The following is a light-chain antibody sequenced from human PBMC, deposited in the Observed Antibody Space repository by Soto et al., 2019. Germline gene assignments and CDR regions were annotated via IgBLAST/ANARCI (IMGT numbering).Light chain of an antibody. CDR2: HVS. J-gene: IGLJ1*01. CDR3: SSYTSSSTGV. Sequence: QSALTQPASVSGSPGQSITISCTGTSSDVGGYNYVSWYQQHPGKAPKLMIYHVSNRPSGVSNRFTGSKSGNTASLTISGLQGDDEADYYCSSYTSSSTGVFGTGTKVTVL. CDR1: SSDVGGYNY. V-gene: IGLV2-14*01.